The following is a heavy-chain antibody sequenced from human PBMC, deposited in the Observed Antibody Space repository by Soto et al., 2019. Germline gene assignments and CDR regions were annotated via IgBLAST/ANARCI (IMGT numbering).Heavy chain of an antibody. V-gene: IGHV3-33*06. Sequence: GGSLRLSCAASGFTFSSYGMHWVRQAPGKGLEWVAVMWYDGSNKYYADSVKGRFTISRDNSKNTLYLQMNSLRAEDTAVYYCAKVRKNWMLAGYYMDVWGKGTTVTVSS. CDR3: AKVRKNWMLAGYYMDV. D-gene: IGHD6-19*01. J-gene: IGHJ6*03. CDR2: MWYDGSNK. CDR1: GFTFSSYG.